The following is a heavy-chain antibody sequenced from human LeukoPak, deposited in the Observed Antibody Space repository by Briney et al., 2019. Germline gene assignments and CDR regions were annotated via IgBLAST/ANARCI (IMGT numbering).Heavy chain of an antibody. CDR2: ISIVDTTI. Sequence: GGSLRLSCAASGFTFSNFEMNWVRQAPGTGLEWVSYISIVDTTIYYADSVKGRFTISRDNAERSLYLQMNGLRAEDSAVYYCARLGTIAAAGSPDYWGQGTLVTVSS. J-gene: IGHJ4*01. V-gene: IGHV3-48*03. CDR1: GFTFSNFE. CDR3: ARLGTIAAAGSPDY. D-gene: IGHD6-13*01.